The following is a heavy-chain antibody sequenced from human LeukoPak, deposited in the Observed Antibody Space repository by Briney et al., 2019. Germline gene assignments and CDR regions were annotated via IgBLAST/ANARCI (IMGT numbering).Heavy chain of an antibody. CDR1: GFTFSSYA. CDR2: ISGNSGNT. V-gene: IGHV3-23*01. D-gene: IGHD6-13*01. CDR3: AKPARVGAVDY. Sequence: GGSLRLSCAASGFTFSSYAMSWVRQAPGMWLEWVSAISGNSGNTHYADSVKGRFTISGDNSKNTLYLQMNSLRAEDTAIYYCAKPARVGAVDYWGQGTLVTVSS. J-gene: IGHJ4*02.